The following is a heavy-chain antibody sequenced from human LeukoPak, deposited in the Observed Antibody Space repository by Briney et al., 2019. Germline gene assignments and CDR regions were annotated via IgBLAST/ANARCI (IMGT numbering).Heavy chain of an antibody. CDR3: ARHPFSAPFDY. V-gene: IGHV4-59*08. CDR2: VYQTGDT. J-gene: IGHJ4*02. Sequence: SETLSLTCIVSGDSMNNYYWSWFRQPPGKGLEWIAYVYQTGDTRYNPSLKSRVSISLDMSKNQFSLKVSSVTATDTAVYYCARHPFSAPFDYWGQGILVTVSS. D-gene: IGHD6-19*01. CDR1: GDSMNNYY.